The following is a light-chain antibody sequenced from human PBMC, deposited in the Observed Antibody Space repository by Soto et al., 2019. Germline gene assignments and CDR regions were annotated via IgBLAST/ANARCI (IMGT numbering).Light chain of an antibody. CDR3: LQYNAFSQT. Sequence: DIQMTQSPSTLYASVGDRVTITCRASQSIGDWLAWYQQNPGKAPKVLIYDASSLQSGVPSRFSGSGSGTEFTLTIGSLHPDDFATYYCLQYNAFSQTLVQGTKVDI. V-gene: IGKV1-5*01. J-gene: IGKJ1*01. CDR2: DAS. CDR1: QSIGDW.